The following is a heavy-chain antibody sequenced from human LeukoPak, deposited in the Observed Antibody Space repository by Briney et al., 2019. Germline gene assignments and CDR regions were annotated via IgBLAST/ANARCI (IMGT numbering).Heavy chain of an antibody. CDR1: GYTFTGYY. CDR2: INPSGGST. J-gene: IGHJ4*02. Sequence: ASVKVSCKASGYTFTGYYMHWVRQAPGQGLEWMGIINPSGGSTSYAQKFQGRVTMTRDTSTSTVYMELSSLRSEDTAVYYCARRSPGGAFDYWGQGTLVTVSS. V-gene: IGHV1-46*01. D-gene: IGHD4-23*01. CDR3: ARRSPGGAFDY.